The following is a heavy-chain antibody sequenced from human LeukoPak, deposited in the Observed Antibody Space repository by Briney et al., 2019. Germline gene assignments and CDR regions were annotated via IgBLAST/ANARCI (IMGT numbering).Heavy chain of an antibody. Sequence: GGSLRLSCAASGFTFSTYGMRWVRQAPGKGLEWVSTIPASGGNTYYADSVKGRFTISRDNAKNSLYLQMSNLRAEDTAVYFCARGGGLDVWGQGATVTVSS. J-gene: IGHJ6*02. V-gene: IGHV3-23*01. CDR2: IPASGGNT. CDR3: ARGGGLDV. CDR1: GFTFSTYG. D-gene: IGHD3-16*01.